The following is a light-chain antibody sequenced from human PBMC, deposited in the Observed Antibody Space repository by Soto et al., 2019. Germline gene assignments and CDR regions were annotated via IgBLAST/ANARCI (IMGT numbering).Light chain of an antibody. V-gene: IGKV3-20*01. CDR3: QQYGSSPRFT. CDR1: QSVSSSY. CDR2: GAT. Sequence: ETVLTQSPGTLSLSPGERATLSCRASQSVSSSYLAWYQQKPGQAPRPLIYGATSRATGIPDRFSGSGSGTDFTLTISRLEPEDFAVYYCQQYGSSPRFTFGPGTKVDVK. J-gene: IGKJ3*01.